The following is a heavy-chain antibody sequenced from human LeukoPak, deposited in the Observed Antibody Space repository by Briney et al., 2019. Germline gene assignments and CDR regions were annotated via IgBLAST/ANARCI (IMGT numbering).Heavy chain of an antibody. CDR2: MNPVSGNA. V-gene: IGHV1-8*01. D-gene: IGHD3-22*01. CDR1: GYTFTNFD. J-gene: IGHJ4*02. CDR3: ARESHDSSGYYPAPNSYYFDY. Sequence: ASVKVSCKASGYTFTNFDINWVRQAPGQGLEWMGWMNPVSGNAGSARKFQGRVTITRDTSASTAYMELSSLRSEDTAVYYCARESHDSSGYYPAPNSYYFDYWGQGTLVTVSS.